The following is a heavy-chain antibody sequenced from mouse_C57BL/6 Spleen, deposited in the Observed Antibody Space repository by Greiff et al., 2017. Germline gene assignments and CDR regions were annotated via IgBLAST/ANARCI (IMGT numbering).Heavy chain of an antibody. D-gene: IGHD1-1*01. Sequence: VQLQQSGAELVKPGASVKISCKASGYAFSSYWMNWVKQRPGKGLEWIGQIYPGDGDTNYNGKFKGKATLTADKSSSTAYMQLSSLTSEDSAVYFCAPTVVAYYFDYWGQGTTLTVSS. CDR3: APTVVAYYFDY. CDR2: IYPGDGDT. CDR1: GYAFSSYW. J-gene: IGHJ2*01. V-gene: IGHV1-80*01.